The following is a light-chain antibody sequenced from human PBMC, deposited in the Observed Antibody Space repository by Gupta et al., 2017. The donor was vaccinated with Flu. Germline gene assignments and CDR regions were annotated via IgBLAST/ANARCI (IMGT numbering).Light chain of an antibody. CDR1: TLSTQY. CDR2: KDT. CDR3: QSADNSGTYVV. J-gene: IGLJ2*01. V-gene: IGLV3-25*03. Sequence: SYELTQPPSVSVSPGPTATITCSGNTLSTQYTYWYPQKPGQAPVLVIFKDTERPSGIPERFSGSNSGTTVTLTISGVQAEDEAAYYCQSADNSGTYVVFGGGTKLTV.